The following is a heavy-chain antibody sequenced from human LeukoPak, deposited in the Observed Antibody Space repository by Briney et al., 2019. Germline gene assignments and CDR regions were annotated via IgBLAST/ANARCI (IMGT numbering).Heavy chain of an antibody. V-gene: IGHV4-31*03. J-gene: IGHJ4*02. Sequence: TLSLTCTVSGGSISSGGYYWSWIRQHPGKGLEWIGYIYYSGRTYYNLSVKSRVTISIDTSRNQFSLKLSSVTAADTAVYYCTRDRWVDFWGQGTLVTVSS. CDR2: IYYSGRT. D-gene: IGHD1-26*01. CDR3: TRDRWVDF. CDR1: GGSISSGGYY.